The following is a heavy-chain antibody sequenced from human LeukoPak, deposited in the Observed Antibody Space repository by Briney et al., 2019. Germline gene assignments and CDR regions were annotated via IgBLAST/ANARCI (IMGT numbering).Heavy chain of an antibody. J-gene: IGHJ4*02. CDR1: GFTFSSYS. V-gene: IGHV3-21*01. CDR3: ARGRSGYYSDY. Sequence: PGGSLRLSCAASGFTFSSYSMSWVRQAPGKGLEWVSSISSSSSYIYYADSVKGRFTISRDNAKNSLYLQMNSLRAEDTAVYYCARGRSGYYSDYWGQGTLVTVSS. D-gene: IGHD3-22*01. CDR2: ISSSSSYI.